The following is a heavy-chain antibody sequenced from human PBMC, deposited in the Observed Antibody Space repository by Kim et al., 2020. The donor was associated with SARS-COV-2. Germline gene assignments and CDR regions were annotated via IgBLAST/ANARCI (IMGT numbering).Heavy chain of an antibody. J-gene: IGHJ6*02. CDR3: ARDLSQRTIFGVVIAYGMDV. Sequence: QFTISRDNAKNSLYLQMNSLRAEDTAVYYCARDLSQRTIFGVVIAYGMDVWGQGTTVTVSS. D-gene: IGHD3-3*01. V-gene: IGHV3-11*06.